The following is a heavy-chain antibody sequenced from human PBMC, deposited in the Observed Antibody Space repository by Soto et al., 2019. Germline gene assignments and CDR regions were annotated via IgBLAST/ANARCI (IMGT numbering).Heavy chain of an antibody. Sequence: QVQLQQSGPGLVKPSQTLSLTCTVSGGSISSGDYYWNWIRQHPEKGLEWSGSIHHRGNTYYSPSLGSRISISTDTSKNQFSLRLSSVTAADTAVYYCAREGGSYDSGGFLIRGAFDVWGQGTTVTVSP. D-gene: IGHD3-22*01. CDR1: GGSISSGDYY. CDR3: AREGGSYDSGGFLIRGAFDV. J-gene: IGHJ3*01. V-gene: IGHV4-31*03. CDR2: IHHRGNT.